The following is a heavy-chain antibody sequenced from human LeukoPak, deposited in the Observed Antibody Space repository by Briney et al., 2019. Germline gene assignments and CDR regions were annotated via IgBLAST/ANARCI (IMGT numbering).Heavy chain of an antibody. CDR1: GFTFSDYY. J-gene: IGHJ4*02. V-gene: IGHV3-11*06. D-gene: IGHD6-13*01. CDR2: ISSSSSYT. Sequence: GGSLRLSCAASGFTFSDYYMSWIRQAPGKGLEWVPYISSSSSYTNYADSVKGRFTISRDNAKNSLYLQMNSLRAEDTAVYYCARVLAAGVYYSDYWGQGTLVTVSS. CDR3: ARVLAAGVYYSDY.